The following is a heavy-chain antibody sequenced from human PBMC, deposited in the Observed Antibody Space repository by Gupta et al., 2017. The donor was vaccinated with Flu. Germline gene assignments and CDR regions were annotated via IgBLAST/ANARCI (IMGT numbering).Heavy chain of an antibody. CDR2: FYWNDDE. Sequence: QITLKASGPTLVTLTQNLTLTCTFSGFSLSTRGVGVGWIRQTPVEDLEWLALFYWNDDERYSPSLKSRLTITQDASKNKVVLTMTNMDPVDTAAYYCAQRKDGSGVYWGQGTLVTVSS. D-gene: IGHD3-10*01. V-gene: IGHV2-5*01. CDR3: AQRKDGSGVY. J-gene: IGHJ4*02. CDR1: GFSLSTRGVG.